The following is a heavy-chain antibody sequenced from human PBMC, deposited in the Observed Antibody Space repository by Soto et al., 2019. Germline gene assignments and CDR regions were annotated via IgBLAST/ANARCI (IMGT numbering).Heavy chain of an antibody. J-gene: IGHJ2*01. CDR1: GFTFSSYS. V-gene: IGHV3-48*02. D-gene: IGHD3-22*01. Sequence: GGSLRLSCAASGFTFSSYSMNWVRQAPGKGLEWVSYISSSSSTIYYADSVKGRFTISRDNAKNSLYLQMNSLRDEDTAVYYCARDLYYYDSTPGYFDLWGRGTLVTVSS. CDR3: ARDLYYYDSTPGYFDL. CDR2: ISSSSSTI.